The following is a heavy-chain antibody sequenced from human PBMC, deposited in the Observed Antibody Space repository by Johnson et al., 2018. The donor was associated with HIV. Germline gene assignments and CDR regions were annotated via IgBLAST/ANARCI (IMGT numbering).Heavy chain of an antibody. Sequence: QVQLVESGGGAVQPGRSLRLSCAASGFTFSSYAMHWVRQAPGQGLVWVAVISYDGSNKYYAASVKGRFTISRDNSKNTLYLQMNSLRAEDTAVYYCARETAGATNDAFDIWGQGTMVTVSS. D-gene: IGHD1-26*01. V-gene: IGHV3-30*04. J-gene: IGHJ3*02. CDR3: ARETAGATNDAFDI. CDR2: ISYDGSNK. CDR1: GFTFSSYA.